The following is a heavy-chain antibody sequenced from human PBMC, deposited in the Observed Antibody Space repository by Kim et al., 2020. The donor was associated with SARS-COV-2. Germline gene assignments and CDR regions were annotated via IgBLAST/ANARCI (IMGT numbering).Heavy chain of an antibody. CDR3: AKNGYSTYVFAWTEVRGAFDI. V-gene: IGHV3-23*01. J-gene: IGHJ3*02. Sequence: GGSLRLSCAASGFTFSSYAMSWVRQAPGKGLEWVSAISGSGGSTYYADSVKGRFTISRDNSKNTLYLKMNSLRAGDTAVYYCAKNGYSTYVFAWTEVRGAFDIWGQGTMVTVSS. CDR2: ISGSGGST. CDR1: GFTFSSYA. D-gene: IGHD6-13*01.